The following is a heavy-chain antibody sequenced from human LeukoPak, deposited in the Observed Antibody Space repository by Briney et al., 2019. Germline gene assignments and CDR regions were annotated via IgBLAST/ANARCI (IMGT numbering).Heavy chain of an antibody. D-gene: IGHD4-23*01. J-gene: IGHJ3*02. CDR3: ARDPGHGGFDI. Sequence: SPTLSLTFAISGDSFSSNSAAWNWLRQSPGRGLEWLGSTYYRGQWSKDYAVSGKSRITINPDTSTNQFSLQLNSVTPEDTAVYYCARDPGHGGFDIWGQGTMVTVSS. CDR1: GDSFSSNSAA. V-gene: IGHV6-1*01. CDR2: TYYRGQWSK.